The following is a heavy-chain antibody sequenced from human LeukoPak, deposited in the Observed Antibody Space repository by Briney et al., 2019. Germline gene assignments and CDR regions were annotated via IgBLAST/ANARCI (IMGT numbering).Heavy chain of an antibody. CDR2: ISYDGSNK. V-gene: IGHV3-30*04. CDR1: GFTFNSYA. Sequence: PGGSLRLSCAASGFTFNSYAMHWVRQAPGKGLEWVAAISYDGSNKKYADSVKGRFTISRDNSKNTLYLQMNSLRGEETAVYYCARADSSIAARLSRSSIFNYYYYMGVWGKGTTVTVSS. CDR3: ARADSSIAARLSRSSIFNYYYYMGV. J-gene: IGHJ6*03. D-gene: IGHD6-6*01.